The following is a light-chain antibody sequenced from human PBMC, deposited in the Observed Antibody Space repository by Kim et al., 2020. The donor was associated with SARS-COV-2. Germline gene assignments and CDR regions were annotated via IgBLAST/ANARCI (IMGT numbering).Light chain of an antibody. V-gene: IGKV1-39*01. CDR1: QSITTY. CDR3: QQSYSTRLT. CDR2: GAS. Sequence: DIQMTQSPSYLSASVGDRVTIACRTSQSITTYLNWYQQKPGEAPSLLIYGASTLRSGVPSRFSGNGSGTEFTLSISSLQPEDSATYYGQQSYSTRLTFGGGTKVDIK. J-gene: IGKJ4*01.